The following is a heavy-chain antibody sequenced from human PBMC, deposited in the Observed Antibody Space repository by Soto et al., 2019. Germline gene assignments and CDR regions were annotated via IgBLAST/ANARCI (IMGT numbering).Heavy chain of an antibody. D-gene: IGHD4-4*01. CDR2: ISSSSTSI. J-gene: IGHJ5*02. CDR3: ARGSTVTSGGRWFDP. Sequence: GGSLRLSCAASGFTFRSYSMNWVRQAPGQGLGWVSSISSSSTSIYYADSLKGRFTISRDNAKNSLFLQMNSLRAEDTAVHYCARGSTVTSGGRWFDPWGRGTLVTVSS. V-gene: IGHV3-21*01. CDR1: GFTFRSYS.